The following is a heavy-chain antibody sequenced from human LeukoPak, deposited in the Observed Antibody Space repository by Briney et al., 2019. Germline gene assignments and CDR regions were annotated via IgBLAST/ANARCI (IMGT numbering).Heavy chain of an antibody. CDR1: GFTFSNDW. CDR2: INLDGSER. CDR3: ASPYSGDY. D-gene: IGHD5-12*01. J-gene: IGHJ4*02. Sequence: GGSLRLSCAASGFTFSNDWMTWGRQAPGKGLEWVATINLDGSERYQVDSVKGRFTISRDNAKNSVYLQMSSLRAEGTAVYYCASPYSGDYWGQGTLVTVSS. V-gene: IGHV3-7*01.